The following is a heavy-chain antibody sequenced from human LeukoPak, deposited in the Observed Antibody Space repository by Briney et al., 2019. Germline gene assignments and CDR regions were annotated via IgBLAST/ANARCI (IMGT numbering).Heavy chain of an antibody. Sequence: EASVKVSCKASGGTFSSYAISWVRQAPGQGLEWMGRIIPIFGIANYAQKFQGRVTITADKSTSTAYMELSSLRSEDTAVYYCASAAGLQNDSWGQGTLVTVSS. CDR3: ASAAGLQNDS. J-gene: IGHJ4*02. V-gene: IGHV1-69*04. CDR2: IIPIFGIA. D-gene: IGHD5-24*01. CDR1: GGTFSSYA.